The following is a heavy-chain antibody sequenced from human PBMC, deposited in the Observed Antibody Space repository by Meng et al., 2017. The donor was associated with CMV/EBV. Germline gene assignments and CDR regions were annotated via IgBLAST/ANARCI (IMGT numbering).Heavy chain of an antibody. V-gene: IGHV4-39*07. CDR2: IYYSGST. J-gene: IGHJ4*02. D-gene: IGHD4-23*01. CDR1: GGSISSSSYY. Sequence: QLQLQESGPGLVKPSETLSLTCTVSGGSISSSSYYWGWIRQPPGKGLEWIGSIYYSGSTYYNPSLKSRVTISVDTSKNQFSLKLSSVTAADTAVYYCARVLRWNGVIDYWGQGTLVTVFS. CDR3: ARVLRWNGVIDY.